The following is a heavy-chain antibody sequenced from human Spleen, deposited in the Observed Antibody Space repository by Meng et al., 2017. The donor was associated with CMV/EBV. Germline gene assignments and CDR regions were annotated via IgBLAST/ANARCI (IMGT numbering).Heavy chain of an antibody. CDR3: GRERLGLDS. CDR1: GYTFTAYQ. J-gene: IGHJ5*01. Sequence: VSCKASGYTFTAYQMHWVRQAPGQGLEWMGWIYPNSGGTNYAQKFHGRVTMTRDTSISTAYMELRSLSSDDTAVYFCGRERLGLDSWGQGTLVTVSS. CDR2: IYPNSGGT. V-gene: IGHV1-2*02.